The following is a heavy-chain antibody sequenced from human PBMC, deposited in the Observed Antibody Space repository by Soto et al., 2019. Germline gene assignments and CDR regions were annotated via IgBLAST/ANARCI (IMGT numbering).Heavy chain of an antibody. CDR2: IYYSGST. V-gene: IGHV4-59*01. J-gene: IGHJ4*02. CDR1: GGSISSYY. CDR3: ARRWGTYFDF. D-gene: IGHD7-27*01. Sequence: QVQLQESGPGLVKPSETLSLTCTVSGGSISSYYWSWIRQPPGKGLGWIGYIYYSGSTDYDPSLKSRVNISVDTSKNQFSLKLSSVTAADTAVYYCARRWGTYFDFWGQGTLVTVSS.